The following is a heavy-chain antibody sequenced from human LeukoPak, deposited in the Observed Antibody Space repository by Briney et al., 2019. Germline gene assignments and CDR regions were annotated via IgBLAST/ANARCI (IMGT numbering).Heavy chain of an antibody. CDR2: IYYSGST. V-gene: IGHV4-61*01. D-gene: IGHD2-21*02. CDR3: ARDIVVVTATYYYYYYGMDV. J-gene: IGHJ6*02. CDR1: GGSVSSGSYY. Sequence: PSETLSLTCTVSGGSVSSGSYYWSWIRQPPGTGLEWIGYIYYSGSTNYNPSLKSRVTISVDTSKNQFSLKLSSVTAADTAVYYCARDIVVVTATYYYYYYGMDVWGQGTTVTVSS.